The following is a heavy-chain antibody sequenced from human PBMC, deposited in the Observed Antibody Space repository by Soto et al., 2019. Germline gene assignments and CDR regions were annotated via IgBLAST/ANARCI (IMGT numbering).Heavy chain of an antibody. D-gene: IGHD3-10*02. CDR2: IYSDGST. V-gene: IGHV3-53*02. CDR3: ARDNSMLGAPFDT. J-gene: IGHJ4*02. Sequence: DVQLVETGGGLVQPGGSLRLSCAASGFIVSGTSVSWVRQAPGKGLEWVSLIYSDGSTHYTDSVKGRFTISRDTSKNMLSLPMNSLRDEDTALYSWARDNSMLGAPFDTWGKGTLVTVSS. CDR1: GFIVSGTS.